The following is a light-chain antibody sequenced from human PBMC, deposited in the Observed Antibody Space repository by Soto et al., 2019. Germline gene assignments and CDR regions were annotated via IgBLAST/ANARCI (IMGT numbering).Light chain of an antibody. V-gene: IGKV1-27*01. CDR1: QGISNY. CDR2: AAF. J-gene: IGKJ4*01. CDR3: HQYNSYSPLT. Sequence: DIQMTQSPSTLPASVGDRVTITCRASQGISNYLAWYQQKPGPVPTLLIYAAFTLPSGVASRFSGSGSGTDFTLTISSLQPDDFATYYCHQYNSYSPLTFGGGTKVDIK.